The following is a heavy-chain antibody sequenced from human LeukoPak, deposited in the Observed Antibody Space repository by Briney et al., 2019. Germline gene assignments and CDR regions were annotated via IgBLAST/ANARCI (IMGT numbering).Heavy chain of an antibody. CDR3: AISVRGYDGYGGC. Sequence: PGGSLRLSCAASGFTFSDYYMSWIRQAPGKGPEWVSYISGPSSDTNYADSVRGRFTISRDNAKNSLYLQMNSLRAEDTAVYYCAISVRGYDGYGGCWGQGTLVTVSS. J-gene: IGHJ4*02. V-gene: IGHV3-11*03. CDR1: GFTFSDYY. D-gene: IGHD5-12*01. CDR2: ISGPSSDT.